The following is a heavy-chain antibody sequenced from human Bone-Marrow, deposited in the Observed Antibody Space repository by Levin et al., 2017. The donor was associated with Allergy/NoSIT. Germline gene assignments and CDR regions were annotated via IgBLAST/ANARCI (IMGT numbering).Heavy chain of an antibody. CDR3: AREPRSGYYFDY. CDR2: IYYSGST. D-gene: IGHD7-27*01. V-gene: IGHV4-31*03. J-gene: IGHJ4*02. Sequence: NSSETLSLTCTVSGGSISSGGYYWSWIRQHPGKGLEWIGYIYYSGSTYYNPSLKSRVTISVDTSKNQFSLKLSSVTAADTAVYYCAREPRSGYYFDYWGQGTLVTVSS. CDR1: GGSISSGGYY.